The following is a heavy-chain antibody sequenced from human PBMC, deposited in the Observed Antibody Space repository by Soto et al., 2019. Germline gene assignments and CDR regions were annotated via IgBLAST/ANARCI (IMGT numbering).Heavy chain of an antibody. J-gene: IGHJ4*02. CDR2: IWYDGSNK. V-gene: IGHV3-33*01. CDR1: GFTFSSYG. CDR3: AREAPPAGSFDY. Sequence: GGSLRLSCAASGFTFSSYGMQWVRQAPGKGLEWVAVIWYDGSNKYYADSVKGRFTISRDNSKNTLYLQMNSLRAEDTAVYYCAREAPPAGSFDYWGQGTLVTVSS. D-gene: IGHD2-2*01.